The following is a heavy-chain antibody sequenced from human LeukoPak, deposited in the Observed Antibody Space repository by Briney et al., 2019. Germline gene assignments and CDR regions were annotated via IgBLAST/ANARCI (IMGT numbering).Heavy chain of an antibody. CDR1: GYTFTSYY. J-gene: IGHJ3*02. V-gene: IGHV1-46*01. Sequence: ASVKVSCKASGYTFTSYYMQWVRQAPGQGLEWMGIINPSGGSTSYAQKFQGRVTMTRDTSTSTVYMELSSLRSEDTAVYYCAWTTMSDASLDIWGQGTMVTVSS. CDR2: INPSGGST. D-gene: IGHD4-17*01. CDR3: AWTTMSDASLDI.